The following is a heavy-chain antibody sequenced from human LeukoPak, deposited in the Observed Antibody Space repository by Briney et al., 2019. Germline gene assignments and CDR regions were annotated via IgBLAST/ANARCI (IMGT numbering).Heavy chain of an antibody. Sequence: GGSLRLSCAASGFTFDDYAMHWVRQAPGKGLEWVSLISWDGGSTYYADSVKGRFTISRDNSKNSLYLQMNSLRTEDTALYYSAKWGVVGHAFDIWGQGTMVTVSS. J-gene: IGHJ3*02. V-gene: IGHV3-43*02. CDR2: ISWDGGST. CDR1: GFTFDDYA. CDR3: AKWGVVGHAFDI. D-gene: IGHD3-3*01.